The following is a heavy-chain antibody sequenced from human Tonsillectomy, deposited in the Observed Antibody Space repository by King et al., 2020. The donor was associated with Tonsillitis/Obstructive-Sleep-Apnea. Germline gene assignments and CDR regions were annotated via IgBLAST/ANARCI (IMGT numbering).Heavy chain of an antibody. CDR3: ARGHTDCSSTSCYSAFDI. D-gene: IGHD2-2*01. CDR2: IIPNFGTA. J-gene: IGHJ3*02. Sequence: QLVQSGAEVKKPGSSVKVSCKASGGTFSSYAISWVRQAPGQGLEWMGGIIPNFGTANYAQKFQGRVTITADESTSTAYMELSSLRSEDTAVYYCARGHTDCSSTSCYSAFDIWGQGTMVTVSS. CDR1: GGTFSSYA. V-gene: IGHV1-69*12.